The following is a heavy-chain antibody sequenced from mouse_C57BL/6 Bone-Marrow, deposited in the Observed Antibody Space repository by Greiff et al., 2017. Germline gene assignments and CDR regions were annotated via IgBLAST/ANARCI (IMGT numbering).Heavy chain of an antibody. D-gene: IGHD1-1*01. CDR3: ARADYYGSSYVRYFDV. CDR1: GYSITSGYY. CDR2: ISYDGSN. V-gene: IGHV3-6*01. Sequence: EVHLVESGPGLVKPSQSLSLTCSVTGYSITSGYYWNWIRQFPGNKLEWMGYISYDGSNNYNPSLKNRISITRDTSKNQFFLKLNSVTTEDTATYYCARADYYGSSYVRYFDVWGTGTTVTVSS. J-gene: IGHJ1*03.